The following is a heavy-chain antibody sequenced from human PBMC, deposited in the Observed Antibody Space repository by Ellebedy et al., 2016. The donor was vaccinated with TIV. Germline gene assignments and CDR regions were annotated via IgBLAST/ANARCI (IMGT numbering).Heavy chain of an antibody. CDR2: ISWNSGSI. CDR3: ARLGVIAAAGASDY. D-gene: IGHD6-13*01. J-gene: IGHJ4*02. V-gene: IGHV3-9*01. Sequence: PGGSLRLSCAASGFTFSSYWMHWVRQAPGKGLEWVSGISWNSGSIGYADSVKGRFTTSRDNAENSLYLQMNSLRAEDTAVYYCARLGVIAAAGASDYWGQGTLVIVSS. CDR1: GFTFSSYW.